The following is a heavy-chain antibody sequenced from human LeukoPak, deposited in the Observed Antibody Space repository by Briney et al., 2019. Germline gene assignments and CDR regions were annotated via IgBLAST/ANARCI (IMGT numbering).Heavy chain of an antibody. CDR2: ISGSGGST. CDR3: ARSAVAGSSFFGSWFDP. D-gene: IGHD6-19*01. CDR1: GFTFSSYG. Sequence: GGTLRLSCAASGFTFSSYGMSWVRQAPGKGLEWVSAISGSGGSTYYADSVKGRFTISRDNSKNTLYLQMNSLRAEDTAVYYCARSAVAGSSFFGSWFDPWGQGTLVTVSS. J-gene: IGHJ5*02. V-gene: IGHV3-23*01.